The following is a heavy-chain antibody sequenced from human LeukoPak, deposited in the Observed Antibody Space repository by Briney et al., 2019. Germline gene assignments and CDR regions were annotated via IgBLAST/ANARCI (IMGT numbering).Heavy chain of an antibody. J-gene: IGHJ4*02. Sequence: KTGGSLRLSCAASGFMFSLYTMNWVRQAPGKGLEWVASITSTSSYIFYADSVRGRSTISRDNAKNSLYLQMNSLRAEDTAVYYCAKDFSPDYWGQGTLVTVSS. D-gene: IGHD3-3*01. CDR3: AKDFSPDY. CDR1: GFMFSLYT. CDR2: ITSTSSYI. V-gene: IGHV3-21*01.